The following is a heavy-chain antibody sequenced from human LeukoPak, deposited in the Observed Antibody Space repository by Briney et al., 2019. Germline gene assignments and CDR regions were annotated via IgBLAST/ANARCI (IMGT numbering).Heavy chain of an antibody. V-gene: IGHV3-30*02. CDR1: GFTFSSYG. D-gene: IGHD6-6*01. J-gene: IGHJ4*02. CDR2: IRYDGSNK. CDR3: AKDWIAARRFDY. Sequence: PRGPLRLSCAASGFTFSSYGMHWVRQAPGKGLEWVAFIRYDGSNKYYADSVKGRFTISRDNSKSTLYLQMNSLRAEDTAVYYCAKDWIAARRFDYWGQGTLVTVSS.